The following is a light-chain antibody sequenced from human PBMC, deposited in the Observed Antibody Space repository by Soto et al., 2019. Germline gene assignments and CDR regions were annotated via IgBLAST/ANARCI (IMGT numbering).Light chain of an antibody. Sequence: QSALTQPRSVSGSPGQSVTISCTGTSNDVGAYNYVSWFQHHPGEAPKLIIFEVSNRPSGVSNRFSGSKSGNTASLTISGLQAEDEADYYCSSYTSSSTLYVFGTGTKVTVL. CDR2: EVS. V-gene: IGLV2-14*01. CDR3: SSYTSSSTLYV. J-gene: IGLJ1*01. CDR1: SNDVGAYNY.